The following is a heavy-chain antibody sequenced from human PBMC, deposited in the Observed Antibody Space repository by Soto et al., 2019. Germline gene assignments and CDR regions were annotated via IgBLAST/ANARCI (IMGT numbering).Heavy chain of an antibody. J-gene: IGHJ4*02. D-gene: IGHD2-2*01. V-gene: IGHV3-23*01. CDR1: GFTFTKYA. CDR2: ISKSGGDT. Sequence: GWSLRLSCAASGFTFTKYAMTWVRQAPGKGLEWVSSISKSGGDTYYADSVKGRFTISRDNSKNTLYLQMNGLRAEDTALYFCATDTYSSSWYFWGQGTLVTVSS. CDR3: ATDTYSSSWYF.